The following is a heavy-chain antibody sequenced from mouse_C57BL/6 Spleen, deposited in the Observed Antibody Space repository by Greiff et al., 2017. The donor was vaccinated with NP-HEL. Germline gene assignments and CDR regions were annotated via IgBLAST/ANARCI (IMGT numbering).Heavy chain of an antibody. D-gene: IGHD1-1*01. CDR1: GFTFSDYG. CDR3: ARRITTGRYFDV. J-gene: IGHJ1*03. Sequence: EVKLVESGGGLVKPGGSLKLSCAASGFTFSDYGMHWVRQAPEKGLEWVAYISSGSSTIYYADTVKGRFTISRDNAKTTLFLQMTSLRSEDTAMYYCARRITTGRYFDVWGTGTTVTVSS. V-gene: IGHV5-17*01. CDR2: ISSGSSTI.